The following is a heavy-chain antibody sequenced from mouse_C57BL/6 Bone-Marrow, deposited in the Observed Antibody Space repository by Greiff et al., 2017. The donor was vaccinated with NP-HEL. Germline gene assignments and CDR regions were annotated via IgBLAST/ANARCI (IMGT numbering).Heavy chain of an antibody. CDR2: IWGAGRT. CDR1: GFSLTSYG. V-gene: IGHV2-3*01. D-gene: IGHD2-5*01. Sequence: QVQLKESGPGLVAPSPSLSITCTVSGFSLTSYGVSWVRQPPGKGLEWLGVIWGAGRTNYHSALISKLSISKDNTKSQVFLKPNSLQTDDTATYYCAKRDYSNWYFDVWGTGTTVTVSS. J-gene: IGHJ1*03. CDR3: AKRDYSNWYFDV.